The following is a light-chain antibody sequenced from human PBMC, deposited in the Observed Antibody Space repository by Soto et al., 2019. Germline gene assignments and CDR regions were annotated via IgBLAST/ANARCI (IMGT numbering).Light chain of an antibody. V-gene: IGKV3-20*01. Sequence: ESVLTQSPGTLSLSPGERATLSCRASQSVSSNYLAWYQQKPGQAPRLLIYGASSRATGIPDRFSGSGSGTDLTLTISRLEPEDSAVYYCQQYASSPTWTFGQGTKV. CDR1: QSVSSNY. J-gene: IGKJ1*01. CDR2: GAS. CDR3: QQYASSPTWT.